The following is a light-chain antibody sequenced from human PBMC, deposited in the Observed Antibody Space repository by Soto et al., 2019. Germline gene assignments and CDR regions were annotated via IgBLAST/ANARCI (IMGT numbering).Light chain of an antibody. CDR3: QLRSNWPPLT. Sequence: EIVLTQSPATLSLSPGERATLSCRATQSVSSYLAWYKQKPGQAPRLLIYDASNRATGIPARFSGSGSGTDFPLTISSLEPEDFAVYYCQLRSNWPPLTFGGETKVEIK. J-gene: IGKJ4*01. CDR2: DAS. CDR1: QSVSSY. V-gene: IGKV3-11*01.